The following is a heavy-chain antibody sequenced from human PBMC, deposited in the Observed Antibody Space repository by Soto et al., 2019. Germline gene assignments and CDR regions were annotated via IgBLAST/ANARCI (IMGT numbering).Heavy chain of an antibody. J-gene: IGHJ4*02. V-gene: IGHV1-69*06. Sequence: QVQLVQSGAEVKKPGSSVKVSCKASGGTFSRLAISWVRQAPGQGLEWMGGLVPVFGTANYAQKFQDSVTITADKSTSTSYMELSSLRSEDTAVYYCARSPGVFDYWGQGTLVTVSS. CDR2: LVPVFGTA. CDR1: GGTFSRLA. D-gene: IGHD3-10*01. CDR3: ARSPGVFDY.